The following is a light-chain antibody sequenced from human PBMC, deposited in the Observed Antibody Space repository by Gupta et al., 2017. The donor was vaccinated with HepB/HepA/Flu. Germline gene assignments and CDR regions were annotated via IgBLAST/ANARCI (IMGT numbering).Light chain of an antibody. V-gene: IGLV1-40*01. CDR3: QAYDFSLGSSL. CDR1: SSNLGANYD. J-gene: IGLJ2*01. CDR2: GNT. Sequence: QSVLTPPPSVSGAPGQTVTLSCTGHSSNLGANYDVHWYQQLPGTAPKLLIYGNTDRPSGVPDRFSASKSGTSASLAITGLQSEDEAHYYCQAYDFSLGSSLFGGGTKLTVL.